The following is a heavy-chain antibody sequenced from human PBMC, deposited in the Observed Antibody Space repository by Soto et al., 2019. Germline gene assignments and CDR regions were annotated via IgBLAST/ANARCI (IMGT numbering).Heavy chain of an antibody. CDR1: GGTFSSYA. CDR2: IIPIFGTA. D-gene: IGHD6-25*01. Sequence: QVQLVQSGAEVKKPGSSVKVSCKASGGTFSSYAISWVRQAPGQGLEWMGGIIPIFGTANYAQKFQGRVTITAGESKSTGYMERGSLRSEDTAVYYCAREGPDRGKSADYYGMDVWGRGTTVTVCS. J-gene: IGHJ6*02. V-gene: IGHV1-69*12. CDR3: AREGPDRGKSADYYGMDV.